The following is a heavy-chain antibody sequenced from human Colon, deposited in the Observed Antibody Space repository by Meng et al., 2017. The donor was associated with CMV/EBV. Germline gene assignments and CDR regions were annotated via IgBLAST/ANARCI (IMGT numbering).Heavy chain of an antibody. CDR2: ITSSGSLK. V-gene: IGHV3-11*01. CDR3: VRDRPRYCEDSGCPSGEY. D-gene: IGHD2-21*01. J-gene: IGHJ4*02. CDR1: GFNFNKFD. Sequence: GGSLRLSCSASGFNFNKFDMSWVRQAPGKGLEWISYITSSGSLKYYADSMKGRFTVSRDNAKNSLLLQMNSLRAEDTALYYCVRDRPRYCEDSGCPSGEYWGQGTLVTVSS.